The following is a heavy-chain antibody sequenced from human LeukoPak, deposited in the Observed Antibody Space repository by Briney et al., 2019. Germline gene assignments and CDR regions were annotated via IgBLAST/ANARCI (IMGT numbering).Heavy chain of an antibody. J-gene: IGHJ4*02. CDR1: GFTFSSYE. Sequence: GGSLRLSCAASGFTFSSYEMNWVRQAPGKGLEWVSYISSSGSTIYYADSVKGRFTISRDNAKNSLYLQMHSLRAEDTAVYYCARADWNDLDYWGQGTLVTVSS. V-gene: IGHV3-48*03. CDR2: ISSSGSTI. CDR3: ARADWNDLDY. D-gene: IGHD1-1*01.